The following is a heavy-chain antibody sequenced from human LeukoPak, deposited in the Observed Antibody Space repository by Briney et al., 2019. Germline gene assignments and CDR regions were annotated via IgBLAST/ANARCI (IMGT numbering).Heavy chain of an antibody. D-gene: IGHD5-18*01. Sequence: GGSLRLSCAASGFTFSSYGMSWVRQAPGKGLKWVSGISGSGTNTNYADSLKGRFTISRDNSKNTVYLQMKSLRAEDTAVYYCAKSSRPVTAMAFFDYWGQGTLVTVSS. CDR3: AKSSRPVTAMAFFDY. V-gene: IGHV3-23*01. J-gene: IGHJ4*02. CDR1: GFTFSSYG. CDR2: ISGSGTNT.